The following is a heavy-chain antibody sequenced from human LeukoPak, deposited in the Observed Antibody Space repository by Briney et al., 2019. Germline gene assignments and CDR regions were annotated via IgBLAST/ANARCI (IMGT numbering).Heavy chain of an antibody. CDR2: IIPIFGTA. CDR1: GGTFSSYA. J-gene: IGHJ4*02. Sequence: SVKVSCKASGGTFSSYAISWVRQAPGQGLEWMGGIIPIFGTANYAQKFQGRATITADESTSTAYMDLSSLRSEDTAVYYCARGEVVPAAIPFDYWGQGTLVTVSS. D-gene: IGHD2-2*01. CDR3: ARGEVVPAAIPFDY. V-gene: IGHV1-69*13.